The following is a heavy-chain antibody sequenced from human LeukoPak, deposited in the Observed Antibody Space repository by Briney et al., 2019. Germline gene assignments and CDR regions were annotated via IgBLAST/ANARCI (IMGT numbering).Heavy chain of an antibody. V-gene: IGHV4-38-2*01. CDR1: GYSINSGYY. CDR3: ARVGRGSSGWYGPDY. D-gene: IGHD6-19*01. J-gene: IGHJ4*02. CDR2: IYHSGST. Sequence: ASETLSLTCAVSGYSINSGYYWGWIRQSPGTGLEWIGSIYHSGSTYYNPSLESRITISVGTSKNQFSLKLSSVTAADTAVYYCARVGRGSSGWYGPDYWGQGTLVTVSS.